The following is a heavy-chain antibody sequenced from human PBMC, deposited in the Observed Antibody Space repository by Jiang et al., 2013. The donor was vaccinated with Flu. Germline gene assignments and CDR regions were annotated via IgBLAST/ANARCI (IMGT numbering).Heavy chain of an antibody. CDR2: IIPIFGTA. CDR3: ARGRYDSSGYGLDYYYYMDV. CDR1: GGTFSSYA. V-gene: IGHV1-69*01. J-gene: IGHJ6*03. D-gene: IGHD3-22*01. Sequence: GAEVKKPGSSVKVSCKASGGTFSSYAISWVRQAPGQGLEWMGGIIPIFGTANYAQKFQGRVTITADESTSTAYMELSSLRSEDTAVYYCARGRYDSSGYGLDYYYYMDVWGKGTTVTVSS.